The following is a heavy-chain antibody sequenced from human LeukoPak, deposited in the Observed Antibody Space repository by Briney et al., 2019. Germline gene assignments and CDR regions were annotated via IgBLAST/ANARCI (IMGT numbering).Heavy chain of an antibody. D-gene: IGHD7-27*01. CDR2: ISGSGGGT. V-gene: IGHV3-23*01. J-gene: IGHJ4*02. CDR1: GFTFSSYA. Sequence: PGGSLRLSCAASGFTFSSYAMSWVRQAPGKGLEWVSVISGSGGGTYYADSVKGRFTVSRDNSKNTLFLQMNSLRAEDTAVYYCAKDGGLWVSAHWGDSWGRGTLVTVSS. CDR3: AKDGGLWVSAHWGDS.